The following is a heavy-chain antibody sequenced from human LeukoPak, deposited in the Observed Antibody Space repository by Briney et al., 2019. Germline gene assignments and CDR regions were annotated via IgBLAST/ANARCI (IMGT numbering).Heavy chain of an antibody. CDR3: ARGTGDPQRFDP. D-gene: IGHD4-17*01. CDR1: GFTVCSNY. CDR2: IYSGGST. J-gene: IGHJ5*02. Sequence: GGSLILSCAASGFTVCSNYMSWVRQAPGKGLEWVSVIYSGGSTYYADSVKGRFTISRDNSKNTLYLQMNSLRDEDTAVYYCARGTGDPQRFDPWGQGTLVTVSS. V-gene: IGHV3-53*01.